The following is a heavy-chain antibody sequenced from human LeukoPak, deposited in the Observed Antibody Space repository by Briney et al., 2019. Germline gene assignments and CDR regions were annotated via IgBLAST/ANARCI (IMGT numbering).Heavy chain of an antibody. CDR3: ARDGVGEQTMDYFDY. CDR1: GFTFSSYS. D-gene: IGHD1-26*01. J-gene: IGHJ4*02. Sequence: GGSLRLSCVASGFTFSSYSMNWVRQAPGKGLEWVSSISSSSSYIYYADSVKGRFTFSRDNAKNSLSLQMNSLRAEDTALYYCARDGVGEQTMDYFDYWGQGTLVTVSS. CDR2: ISSSSSYI. V-gene: IGHV3-21*04.